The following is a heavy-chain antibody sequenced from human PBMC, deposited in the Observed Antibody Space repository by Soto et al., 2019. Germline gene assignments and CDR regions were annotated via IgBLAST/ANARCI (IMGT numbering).Heavy chain of an antibody. CDR1: GYTFTGYY. Sequence: GASVKVSCKASGYTFTGYYMHWVRQAPGQGLEWMGWINPNSGGTNYAQKFQGWVTMTRDTSISTAYMELSRLRSDDTAVYYCAXGGDDYDSSGYSPPFDYWGQGTLVTVSS. D-gene: IGHD3-22*01. CDR2: INPNSGGT. CDR3: AXGGDDYDSSGYSPPFDY. V-gene: IGHV1-2*04. J-gene: IGHJ4*02.